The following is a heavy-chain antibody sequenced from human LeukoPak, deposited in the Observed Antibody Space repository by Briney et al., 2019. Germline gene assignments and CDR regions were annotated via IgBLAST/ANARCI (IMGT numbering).Heavy chain of an antibody. CDR2: IYYSGST. J-gene: IGHJ4*02. Sequence: PPETLSLTCTVSGGSISSGDYYWSWIRQPPGKGLEWLGYIYYSGSTYYNPSLKSRVTISVDTSKNQFSLKLSSVTAADTAVYYCARVWSWWPSFDYWGQGTLVTVSS. CDR1: GGSISSGDYY. CDR3: ARVWSWWPSFDY. V-gene: IGHV4-30-4*08. D-gene: IGHD2-21*01.